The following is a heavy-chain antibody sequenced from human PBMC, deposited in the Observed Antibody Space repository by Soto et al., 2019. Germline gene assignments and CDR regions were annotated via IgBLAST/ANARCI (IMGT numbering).Heavy chain of an antibody. D-gene: IGHD3-3*01. CDR1: GYTFTSYG. Sequence: QVQLVQSGAEVKKPGASVKVSCKASGYTFTSYGISWVRQAPGQGLEWMGWISAYNGNTNYAQKLQGRVTMTTDTSTSTAYMELRSLRSDYTAVYYCARAYDFWSGYSPKNYYYYGMDVWGQGTTVTVSS. CDR2: ISAYNGNT. V-gene: IGHV1-18*04. J-gene: IGHJ6*02. CDR3: ARAYDFWSGYSPKNYYYYGMDV.